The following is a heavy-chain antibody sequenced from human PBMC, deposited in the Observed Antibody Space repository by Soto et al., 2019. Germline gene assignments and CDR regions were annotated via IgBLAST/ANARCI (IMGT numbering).Heavy chain of an antibody. CDR3: AREWAEMATIFDY. V-gene: IGHV3-33*01. CDR2: IWYGGSNK. D-gene: IGHD5-12*01. CDR1: GFTFSSYG. Sequence: GGSRRPSYAASGFTFSSYGMPWVRQAPGKGLERVAVIWYGGSNKYYADSVKGRFTISRDNSKNTLYLQMNSLRAEDTAVYYCAREWAEMATIFDYWGQGTLVTVSS. J-gene: IGHJ4*02.